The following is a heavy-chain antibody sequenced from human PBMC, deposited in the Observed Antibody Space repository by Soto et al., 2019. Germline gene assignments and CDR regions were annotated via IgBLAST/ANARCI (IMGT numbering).Heavy chain of an antibody. V-gene: IGHV3-11*03. J-gene: IGHJ4*02. Sequence: SLRLSCVASGFPFSDYYMTWIRQAPGKGLEWVAYISSTSAYTDYADSVKGRFTISRDNAKNTVYLQMNSLRDEDTAVYYCARNPSLRSPLDYWGQGTLVTVSS. CDR1: GFPFSDYY. CDR3: ARNPSLRSPLDY. CDR2: ISSTSAYT.